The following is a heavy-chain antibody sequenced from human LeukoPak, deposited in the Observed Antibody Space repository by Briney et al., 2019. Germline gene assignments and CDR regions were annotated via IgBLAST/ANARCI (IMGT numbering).Heavy chain of an antibody. D-gene: IGHD6-19*01. CDR1: GGSINSHY. J-gene: IGHJ4*02. CDR2: SYYTGKN. V-gene: IGHV4-59*08. CDR3: VRRDTGWNYFDY. Sequence: SETLSLTCAVSGGSINSHYWGWTRQPPGKGLQWIGDSYYTGKNNYNPSLKSRVTISLDTSKDHLSLKLTSVLAADTAIYYCVRRDTGWNYFDYWGQGILVTVSS.